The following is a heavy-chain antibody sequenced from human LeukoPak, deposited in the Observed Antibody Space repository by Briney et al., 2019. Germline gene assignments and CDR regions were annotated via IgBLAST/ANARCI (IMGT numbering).Heavy chain of an antibody. CDR1: GFTVSNNY. J-gene: IGHJ3*02. Sequence: PGGSLRLSCAASGFTVSNNYMSWVRQPPGKGLEWIGESNHSGSTNYNPSLKSRVTISVDTSKNQFSLKLSSVTAAGTAVYYCARGLYGDYQDAFDIWGQGTMVTVSS. CDR2: SNHSGST. D-gene: IGHD4-17*01. V-gene: IGHV4-34*01. CDR3: ARGLYGDYQDAFDI.